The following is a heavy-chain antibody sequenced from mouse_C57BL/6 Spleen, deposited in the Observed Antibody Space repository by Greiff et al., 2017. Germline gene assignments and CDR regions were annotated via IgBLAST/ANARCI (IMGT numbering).Heavy chain of an antibody. CDR2: INPSTGGT. Sequence: VQLKQSGPELVKPGASVKISCKASGYSFTGYYMNWVKQSPEKSLEWIGEINPSTGGTTYNQKFKAKATLTVDKSSSTAYMQLKSLTSEDSAVYYCARDYYGREADFDYWGQGTTLTVS. V-gene: IGHV1-42*01. CDR1: GYSFTGYY. D-gene: IGHD1-1*01. J-gene: IGHJ2*01. CDR3: ARDYYGREADFDY.